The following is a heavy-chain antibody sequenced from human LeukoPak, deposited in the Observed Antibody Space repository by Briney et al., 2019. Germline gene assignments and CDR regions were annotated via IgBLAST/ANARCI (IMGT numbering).Heavy chain of an antibody. V-gene: IGHV1-8*01. Sequence: ASVKVSCKASGYTFTSYDINWVRQATGQGLEWMGWMNPNSGNTGYAQKFQGRVTMTRNTSISTAYMELSSLRSEDTAVYYCARVGPLGKVVVAASFDYWGQGTLVTVSS. CDR1: GYTFTSYD. D-gene: IGHD2-15*01. CDR3: ARVGPLGKVVVAASFDY. CDR2: MNPNSGNT. J-gene: IGHJ4*02.